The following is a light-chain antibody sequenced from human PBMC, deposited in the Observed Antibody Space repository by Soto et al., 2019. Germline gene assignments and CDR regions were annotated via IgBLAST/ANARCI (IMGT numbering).Light chain of an antibody. J-gene: IGKJ1*01. CDR3: QQYHNYAYT. CDR1: QSISNS. Sequence: DIQMTQSPSTLSASVGDRVTITCRASQSISNSLAWYQQKPGKAPKXLIYKASNLEGGVPSRFSGSGSGTALTITISSLRPDDFATYDCQQYHNYAYTFGQGTKVDI. V-gene: IGKV1-5*03. CDR2: KAS.